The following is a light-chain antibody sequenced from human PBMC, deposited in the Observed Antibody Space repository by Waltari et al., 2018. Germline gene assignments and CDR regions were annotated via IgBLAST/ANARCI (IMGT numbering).Light chain of an antibody. Sequence: EIVLTQSPDTLSLSPGEGATLSCKASQSVSSNSLAWYQQRPGQAPRLRIYDSSRRATGIPDRFSGSGSGTDFTLTINRLEPEDFAVYYCQQYGTSSITFGQGTRL. J-gene: IGKJ5*01. CDR2: DSS. CDR1: QSVSSNS. V-gene: IGKV3-20*01. CDR3: QQYGTSSIT.